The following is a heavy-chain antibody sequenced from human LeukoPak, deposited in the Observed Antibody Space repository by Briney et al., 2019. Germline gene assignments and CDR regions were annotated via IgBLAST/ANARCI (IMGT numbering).Heavy chain of an antibody. D-gene: IGHD6-13*01. V-gene: IGHV3-21*01. CDR1: GFTFSSYS. J-gene: IGHJ5*02. Sequence: PGGSLRLSCAASGFTFSSYSMNWVRQAPGKGLEWVSSISSSSSYIYYADSVKGRFTISRDNAKNSLYLQMNSLRAEDTAVYYCARERAAAATDWFDPWGQGTLVTVSS. CDR3: ARERAAAATDWFDP. CDR2: ISSSSSYI.